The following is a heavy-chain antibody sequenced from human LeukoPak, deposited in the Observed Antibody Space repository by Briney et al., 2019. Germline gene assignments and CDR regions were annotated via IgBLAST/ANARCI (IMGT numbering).Heavy chain of an antibody. CDR3: ARYGSGSYYRPGSPYFDY. D-gene: IGHD3-10*01. V-gene: IGHV4-61*02. CDR1: GGSISSGSYY. Sequence: SETLSLTCTVSGGSISSGSYYWSWIRQPAGKGLEWIGRIYSSGSINYNPSLKSRVTISVDTSKNQFSLKLSSVTAADTAVYYCARYGSGSYYRPGSPYFDYWGQGTLVTVSS. CDR2: IYSSGSI. J-gene: IGHJ4*02.